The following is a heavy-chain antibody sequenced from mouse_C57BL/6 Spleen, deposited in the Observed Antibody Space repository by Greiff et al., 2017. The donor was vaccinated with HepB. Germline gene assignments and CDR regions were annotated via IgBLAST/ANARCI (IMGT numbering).Heavy chain of an antibody. D-gene: IGHD2-5*01. CDR1: GYAFSSYW. Sequence: LVESGAELVKPGASVKISCKASGYAFSSYWMNWVKQRPGKGLEWIGQIYPGDGDTNYNGKFKGKATLTADKSSSTAYMQLSSLTSEDTAVYYCTTSYSNYPAWFAYWCQGTLVTVSA. CDR3: TTSYSNYPAWFAY. CDR2: IYPGDGDT. J-gene: IGHJ3*01. V-gene: IGHV1-80*01.